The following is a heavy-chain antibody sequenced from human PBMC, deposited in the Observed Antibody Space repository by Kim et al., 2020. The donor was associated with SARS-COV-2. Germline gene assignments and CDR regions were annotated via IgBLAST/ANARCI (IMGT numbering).Heavy chain of an antibody. V-gene: IGHV1-69*13. D-gene: IGHD6-19*01. CDR3: ARVYSFSQWLGGLDY. CDR1: GGTFSSYA. Sequence: SVKVSCKASGGTFSSYAISWVRQAPGQGLEWMGGIIPIFGTANYAQKFQGRVTITADESTSTAYMELSSLRSEDTAVYYCARVYSFSQWLGGLDYWGQGTLVTVSS. J-gene: IGHJ4*02. CDR2: IIPIFGTA.